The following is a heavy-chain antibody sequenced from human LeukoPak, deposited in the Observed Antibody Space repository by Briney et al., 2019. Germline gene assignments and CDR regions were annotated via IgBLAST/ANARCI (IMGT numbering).Heavy chain of an antibody. V-gene: IGHV4-31*03. D-gene: IGHD4-17*01. CDR1: GGSINSGGYY. CDR2: IYYSGGT. J-gene: IGHJ3*02. CDR3: ARGRYGDYAFDI. Sequence: SQTLSLTCTVSGGSINSGGYYWSWIRQHQGKGLEWIGYIYYSGGTYYNPSLKSRVTISADTSKNQFSLNLSSVTAADTAVYYCARGRYGDYAFDIWGQGTMVTVSS.